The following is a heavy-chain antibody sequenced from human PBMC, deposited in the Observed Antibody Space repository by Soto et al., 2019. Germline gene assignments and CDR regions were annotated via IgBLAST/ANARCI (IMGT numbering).Heavy chain of an antibody. CDR3: ASFGGSSGWYGEYYYYGMDV. V-gene: IGHV4-59*01. CDR2: IYYSGST. J-gene: IGHJ6*02. Sequence: SETLSLTCTVSGGSISSYYWSWIRQPPGKGLEWIGYIYYSGSTNYNPSLKSRVTISVDTSKNQFSLKLSSVTAADTAVYYCASFGGSSGWYGEYYYYGMDVWGQGTTVTVSS. D-gene: IGHD6-19*01. CDR1: GGSISSYY.